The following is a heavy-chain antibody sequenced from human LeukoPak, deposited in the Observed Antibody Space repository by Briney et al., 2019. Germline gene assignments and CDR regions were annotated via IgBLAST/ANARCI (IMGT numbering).Heavy chain of an antibody. Sequence: SETLSLTCTVSGGSISSSSYYWGWIRQPPGKGLEWIGSIYYSGSTYYNPSLKSRVTISVDTSKNQFSLKLSSVTAADTAVYYCARHRDTAMATDIDYWGQGTLVTVSS. CDR3: ARHRDTAMATDIDY. D-gene: IGHD5-18*01. J-gene: IGHJ4*02. CDR1: GGSISSSSYY. V-gene: IGHV4-39*07. CDR2: IYYSGST.